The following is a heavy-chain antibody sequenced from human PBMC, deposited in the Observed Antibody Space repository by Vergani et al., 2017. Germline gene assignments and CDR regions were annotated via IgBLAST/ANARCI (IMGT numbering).Heavy chain of an antibody. CDR3: ARDLRLLYNRFDP. CDR2: TWYDGNNK. Sequence: QGQLVESGGGVVQPGRSLRLSCAASGFTFNQYSMHWVRQAPGKGLEWVAVTWYDGNNKQYADSVKGRFTISRDNSKSTMYLQMNSLRDEDTGVYYCARDLRLLYNRFDPWGQGTLVTVSS. V-gene: IGHV3-33*01. CDR1: GFTFNQYS. D-gene: IGHD1-14*01. J-gene: IGHJ5*02.